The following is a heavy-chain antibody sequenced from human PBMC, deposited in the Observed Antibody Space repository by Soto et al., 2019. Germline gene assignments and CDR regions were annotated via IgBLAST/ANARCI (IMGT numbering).Heavy chain of an antibody. CDR2: FYYSGIS. Sequence: SETLSLTCTVSGGSIRRRGYYWSWIRHRPGEGLQWIGFFYYSGISDYNPSLRSRAVISADTSNNQAFLQLSSVTAADTAVYYCASSGAREGDWFDPWGQGTLVTVSS. V-gene: IGHV4-31*03. CDR3: ASSGAREGDWFDP. CDR1: GGSIRRRGYY. D-gene: IGHD3-16*01. J-gene: IGHJ5*02.